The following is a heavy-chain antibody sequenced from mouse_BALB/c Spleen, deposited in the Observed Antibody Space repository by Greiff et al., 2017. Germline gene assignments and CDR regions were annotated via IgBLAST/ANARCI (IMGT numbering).Heavy chain of an antibody. CDR3: ASSTVVATEGFAY. CDR2: IDPANGNT. CDR1: GFNIKDTY. J-gene: IGHJ3*01. Sequence: VQLQQSGAELVKPGASVKLSCTASGFNIKDTYMHWVKQRPEQGLEWIGRIDPANGNTKYDPKFQGKATITADTSSNTAYLQLSSLTSEDTAVYYCASSTVVATEGFAYWGQGTLVTVSA. V-gene: IGHV14-3*02. D-gene: IGHD1-1*01.